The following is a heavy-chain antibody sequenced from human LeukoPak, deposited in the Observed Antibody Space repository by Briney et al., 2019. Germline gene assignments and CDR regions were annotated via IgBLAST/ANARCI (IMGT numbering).Heavy chain of an antibody. CDR1: GFTVSSNY. CDR2: IYSGGST. CDR3: ARTFLGELSFSFDY. J-gene: IGHJ4*02. Sequence: GESLRLSYAASGFTVSSNYMSWVRQARGKGLEWVSVIYSGGSTYYADSVKGRFTISRDNSKNTLYLQMNSLRAEDTAVYYCARTFLGELSFSFDYWGQGTLVTVSS. D-gene: IGHD3-16*02. V-gene: IGHV3-53*01.